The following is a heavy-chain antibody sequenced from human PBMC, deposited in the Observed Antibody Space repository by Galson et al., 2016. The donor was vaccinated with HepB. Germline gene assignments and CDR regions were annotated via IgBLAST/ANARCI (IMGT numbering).Heavy chain of an antibody. V-gene: IGHV4-4*02. CDR3: ASWSGTYYFDF. D-gene: IGHD3-3*01. Sequence: SETLSLTCVVSGDSISSSKWWTWVRQPPGKGLEWIAEIYPSGSTDYNSSLKSRVTISLDKSQNQFSLKLTSVTAADTAVYYCASWSGTYYFDFRGQGTLVTVAS. CDR2: IYPSGST. CDR1: GDSISSSKW. J-gene: IGHJ4*02.